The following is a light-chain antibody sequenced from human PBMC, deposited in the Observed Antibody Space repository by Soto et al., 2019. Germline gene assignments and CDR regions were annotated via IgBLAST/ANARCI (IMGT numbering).Light chain of an antibody. CDR3: QQYATLPIT. Sequence: EVVLTQSPGTLSLSPGERATLSCGASQTIHRNFLAWYQQIPGQPPRLLIYDTSVRATGIPERISGSGSGTDFSLTISTLEPEDCAVYFCQQYATLPITFGQGTRLEIK. V-gene: IGKV3-20*01. J-gene: IGKJ5*01. CDR1: QTIHRNF. CDR2: DTS.